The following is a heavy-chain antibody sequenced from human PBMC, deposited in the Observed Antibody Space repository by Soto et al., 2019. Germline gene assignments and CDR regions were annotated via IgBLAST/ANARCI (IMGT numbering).Heavy chain of an antibody. D-gene: IGHD5-12*01. CDR1: GGSITHGGFS. J-gene: IGHJ4*02. CDR3: ARGGGNDPFDS. V-gene: IGHV4-30-2*06. Sequence: SETLSLTCTVSGGSITHGGFSWSWIRQSPGKGLEWIGYIGHLENTYFHPTFKSRLTMSIDRSKNQFSLNLSSVTAADRAAYYCARGGGNDPFDSWGQGVLVTVSS. CDR2: IGHLENT.